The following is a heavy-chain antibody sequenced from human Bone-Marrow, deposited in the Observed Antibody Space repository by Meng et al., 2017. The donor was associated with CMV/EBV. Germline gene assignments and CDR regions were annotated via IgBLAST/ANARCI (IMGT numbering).Heavy chain of an antibody. CDR3: ARGIIGSSYYGSSGYYHFHY. V-gene: IGHV1-2*02. Sequence: ASVKVSCKASGYTSTSYGISWVRQAPGQGLEWMGWINPNSGGTNYAQKFQGRVTMTRDTSISTAYMELSSLRSEDTAVYYCARGIIGSSYYGSSGYYHFHYWGQGTLVTVSS. D-gene: IGHD3-22*01. J-gene: IGHJ4*02. CDR2: INPNSGGT. CDR1: GYTSTSYG.